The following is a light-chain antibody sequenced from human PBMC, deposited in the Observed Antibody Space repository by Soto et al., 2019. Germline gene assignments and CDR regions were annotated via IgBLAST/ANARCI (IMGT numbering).Light chain of an antibody. Sequence: QSVLAQPASVSGSPGQSIAISCTGTRSGVGGYNYVSWYQQHPGKAPKLMIYDVTTRPSGVSNRFSGSKSGNTAALTISGLQAEDEADYYCSSYTSVTTGVFGTGTKVPVL. CDR2: DVT. V-gene: IGLV2-14*03. J-gene: IGLJ1*01. CDR3: SSYTSVTTGV. CDR1: RSGVGGYNY.